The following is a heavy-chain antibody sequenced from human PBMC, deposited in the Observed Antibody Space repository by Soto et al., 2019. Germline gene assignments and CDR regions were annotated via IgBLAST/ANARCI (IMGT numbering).Heavy chain of an antibody. CDR3: ARHFVAVVIKGWGY. CDR1: GGSISSSSYY. D-gene: IGHD3-10*01. Sequence: SETLSLTCTVSGGSISSSSYYWGWIRQPPGKGLEWIGTTYYSGNAYYNPSLKSRVSMSVDTSKNQFSLKLVSVTAADTAVYYCARHFVAVVIKGWGYWGQGTLVTVSS. CDR2: TYYSGNA. J-gene: IGHJ4*02. V-gene: IGHV4-39*01.